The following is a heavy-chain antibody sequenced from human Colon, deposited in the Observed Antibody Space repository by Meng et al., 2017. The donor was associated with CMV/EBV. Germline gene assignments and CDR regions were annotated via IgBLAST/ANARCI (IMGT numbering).Heavy chain of an antibody. CDR1: GFSFRNYG. Sequence: GESLKISCGVSGFSFRNYGVSWVRQAPGKGLAWVSILCDSVSYTYRGDSVKGRFTIARDDSKNTLYLRMNSLRVDDTAVYYCARGYCNPLNCYAGGGYWGQGALVTVSS. CDR3: ARGYCNPLNCYAGGGY. V-gene: IGHV3-23*01. CDR2: LCDSVSYT. D-gene: IGHD2-15*01. J-gene: IGHJ4*02.